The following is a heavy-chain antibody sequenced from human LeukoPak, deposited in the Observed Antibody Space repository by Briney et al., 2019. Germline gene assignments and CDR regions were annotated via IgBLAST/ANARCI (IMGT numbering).Heavy chain of an antibody. CDR3: AKDPVYSSGWSVYYYYGMDV. CDR1: GFTFSSSA. J-gene: IGHJ6*02. V-gene: IGHV3-23*01. D-gene: IGHD6-19*01. Sequence: GGSLRLSCAASGFTFSSSAMSWVRQAPGKGLEWVSAISGSGGSTYYADSVKGRFTISRDNSKNTLYLQMNSLRAEDTAVYYCAKDPVYSSGWSVYYYYGMDVWGQGTTVTVSS. CDR2: ISGSGGST.